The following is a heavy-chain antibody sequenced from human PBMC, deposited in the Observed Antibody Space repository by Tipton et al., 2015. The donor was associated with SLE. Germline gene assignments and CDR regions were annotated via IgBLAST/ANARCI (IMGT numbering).Heavy chain of an antibody. D-gene: IGHD2-2*03. J-gene: IGHJ4*02. CDR1: GGAISGYY. V-gene: IGHV4-59*08. CDR3: ARSGYCSSASCSSFDF. Sequence: TLSLTCTVSGGAISGYYWSWIRQPPGKGLEWIGYVYYSVSHNYNPSLRGRVTMSVDTSKNQFSLRLSSVTAADTAVYYCARSGYCSSASCSSFDFWGQGTLVTVSS. CDR2: VYYSVSH.